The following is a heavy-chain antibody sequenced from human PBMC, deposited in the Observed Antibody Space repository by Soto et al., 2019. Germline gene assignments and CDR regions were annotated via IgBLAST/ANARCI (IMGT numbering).Heavy chain of an antibody. V-gene: IGHV3-66*01. D-gene: IGHD3-22*01. CDR3: ASGHYYYDSSGYSDY. CDR1: GFTVSSNY. Sequence: GGSLRLSCAASGFTVSSNYMSWVRQAPGKGLEWVSVIYSGGSTYYADSVKGRFTISRHNSKNTLYLQMNSLRAEDTAVYYCASGHYYYDSSGYSDYWGQGTLVTVSS. J-gene: IGHJ4*02. CDR2: IYSGGST.